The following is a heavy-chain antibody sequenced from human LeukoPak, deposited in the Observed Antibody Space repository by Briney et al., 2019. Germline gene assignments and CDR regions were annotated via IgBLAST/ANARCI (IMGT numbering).Heavy chain of an antibody. CDR1: SGSISRYY. Sequence: TSETLSLTCTVSSGSISRYYWSWIRQPPGKGLDWIGYVFYTGSTYYNPSLQSRVTIPVDTSKNQFSLKLNSVTAADTAMYYCARKSVAVRDAFDIWGQGTVVTVSS. CDR2: VFYTGST. D-gene: IGHD6-19*01. CDR3: ARKSVAVRDAFDI. J-gene: IGHJ3*02. V-gene: IGHV4-59*01.